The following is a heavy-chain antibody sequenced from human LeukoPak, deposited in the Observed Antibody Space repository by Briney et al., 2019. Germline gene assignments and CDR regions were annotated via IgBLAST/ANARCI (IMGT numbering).Heavy chain of an antibody. Sequence: AGSLRLSCAASGFTFSSYDIHWVRQATGKGLEWVSAIGTAGDTYYADSVKGRSTISRDNSKNTLYLQMNSLRAEDTAVYYCARDDYDILTGYYPFDYWGQGTLVTVSS. CDR2: IGTAGDT. CDR3: ARDDYDILTGYYPFDY. CDR1: GFTFSSYD. D-gene: IGHD3-9*01. V-gene: IGHV3-13*04. J-gene: IGHJ4*02.